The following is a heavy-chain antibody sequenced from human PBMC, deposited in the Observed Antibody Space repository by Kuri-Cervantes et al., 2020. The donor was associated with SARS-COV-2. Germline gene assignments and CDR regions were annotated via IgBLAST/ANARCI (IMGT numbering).Heavy chain of an antibody. J-gene: IGHJ4*02. CDR1: GFTFSSYA. Sequence: LSLTCAASGFTFSSYAMHWVRQAPGKGLEWVAVISYDGSNKYYADSVKGRFTISRDNSKNTLHLQMNSLRAEDTAVYYCARGHIYCSGGSCYQYYFDYWGQGTLVTVSS. D-gene: IGHD2-15*01. CDR3: ARGHIYCSGGSCYQYYFDY. CDR2: ISYDGSNK. V-gene: IGHV3-30-3*01.